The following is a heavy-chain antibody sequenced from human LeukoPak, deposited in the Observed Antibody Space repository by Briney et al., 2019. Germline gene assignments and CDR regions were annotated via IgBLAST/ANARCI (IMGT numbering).Heavy chain of an antibody. CDR2: ISGSGGST. CDR1: GFTFSSYA. Sequence: PGGSLRLSCAASGFTFSSYAMSWVRQAPGKGLEWVSAISGSGGSTYYADSVKGRFTTSRDNSKNTLYLQMNSLRAEDTAVYYCVRIVVVPAAIVGYCSGGSCQIFDYWGQGTLVTVSS. D-gene: IGHD2-15*01. CDR3: VRIVVVPAAIVGYCSGGSCQIFDY. V-gene: IGHV3-23*01. J-gene: IGHJ4*02.